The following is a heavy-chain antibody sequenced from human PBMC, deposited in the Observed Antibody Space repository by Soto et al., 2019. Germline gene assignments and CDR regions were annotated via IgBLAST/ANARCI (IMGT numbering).Heavy chain of an antibody. D-gene: IGHD1-26*01. Sequence: PSETLSLTCTVSGASISGVYWSWSRKSAGKGLEWIGRIYATGTTAYNPSLKSRVMMSVDTSKKQFSLKLRSVTAADTAVYYCVRDGTKNLRDWLDPWGQGISVTVSS. V-gene: IGHV4-4*07. J-gene: IGHJ5*02. CDR2: IYATGTT. CDR3: VRDGTKNLRDWLDP. CDR1: GASISGVY.